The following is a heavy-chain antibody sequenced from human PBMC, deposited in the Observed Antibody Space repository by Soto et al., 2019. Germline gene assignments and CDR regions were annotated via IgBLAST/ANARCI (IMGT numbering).Heavy chain of an antibody. V-gene: IGHV3-30-3*01. J-gene: IGHJ4*02. Sequence: QVQLVESGGGVVQPGRSLRLSCAASGFTFSSYAMHWVRQAPGKGLEWVAVISYGGSNKYYADSVKGRFTISRDNSKNTLYLEMNSLRAEDTAVYYCASPIPCSGGRCYHPGGQGTLVTVSS. D-gene: IGHD2-15*01. CDR3: ASPIPCSGGRCYHP. CDR2: ISYGGSNK. CDR1: GFTFSSYA.